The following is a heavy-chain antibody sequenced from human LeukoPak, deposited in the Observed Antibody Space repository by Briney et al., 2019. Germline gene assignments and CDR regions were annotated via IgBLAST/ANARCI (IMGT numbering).Heavy chain of an antibody. J-gene: IGHJ6*04. CDR2: IDPSDSYT. V-gene: IGHV5-10-1*01. CDR1: EYSFTSYW. CDR3: ARDPMVRGVIITKDYYYYYGMDV. Sequence: GESLRISCKGSEYSFTSYWIGWVHQMPGKGLEWMGRIDPSDSYTNYSPSFQGHVTISADKSISTAYLQWSSLKASDTAMYYCARDPMVRGVIITKDYYYYYGMDVWGKGTTFTVSS. D-gene: IGHD3-10*01.